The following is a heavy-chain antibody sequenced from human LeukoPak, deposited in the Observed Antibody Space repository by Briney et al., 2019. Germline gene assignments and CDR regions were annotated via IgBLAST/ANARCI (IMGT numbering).Heavy chain of an antibody. D-gene: IGHD3-3*01. CDR2: IYTRGST. Sequence: SETLSLTCTVSGGSISSYYWSWIRQPAGKGLECIGRIYTRGSTNYNPSLKSRVTMSVDTSKNQFSLKLSSVTAADTAVYYCAREGGLFGAESIYYYYGMDVWGQGTTVTVSS. CDR1: GGSISSYY. CDR3: AREGGLFGAESIYYYYGMDV. J-gene: IGHJ6*02. V-gene: IGHV4-4*07.